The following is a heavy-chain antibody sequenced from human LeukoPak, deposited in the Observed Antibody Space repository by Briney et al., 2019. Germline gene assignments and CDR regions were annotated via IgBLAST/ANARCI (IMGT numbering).Heavy chain of an antibody. D-gene: IGHD2-2*01. Sequence: SGPTLVKPTQTLTLTCTFSGFSLSTSRVGVGWIRQPPGKALKWLALIYWDDDKRYSPSLKSRLTITKDTSKNQVVLTMTNMDPVDTATYYCAHRDSTEYYFDYWGQGTLVTVSS. J-gene: IGHJ4*02. CDR1: GFSLSTSRVG. V-gene: IGHV2-5*02. CDR2: IYWDDDK. CDR3: AHRDSTEYYFDY.